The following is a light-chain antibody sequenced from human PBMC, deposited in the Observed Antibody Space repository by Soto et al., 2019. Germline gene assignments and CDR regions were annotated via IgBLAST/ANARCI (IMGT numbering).Light chain of an antibody. J-gene: IGLJ1*01. CDR3: ISYTSSVTYV. CDR1: SSDVGGYNT. V-gene: IGLV2-14*01. CDR2: EVS. Sequence: QSALTQPASVSGSPGQSITISCTGTSSDVGGYNTVSWYQQHPGKAPELLIYEVSNRPSGVSDRFSGSKSGNTASLTISGLQAEDEADYYCISYTSSVTYVFGTGTKVTVL.